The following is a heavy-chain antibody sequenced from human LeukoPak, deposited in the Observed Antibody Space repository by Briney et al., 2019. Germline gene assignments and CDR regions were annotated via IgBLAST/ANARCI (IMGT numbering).Heavy chain of an antibody. CDR3: AREVDGDYYFDY. Sequence: PSETLSLTCAVSGGSISSGGYSWSWIRQPPGKGLEWIGYIYHSGSTYYNPSLKSRVTISVDRSKNQFSLKLSSMTAADTAVYYCAREVDGDYYFDYWGQGTLVTVSS. V-gene: IGHV4-30-2*01. CDR1: GGSISSGGYS. J-gene: IGHJ4*02. CDR2: IYHSGST. D-gene: IGHD4-17*01.